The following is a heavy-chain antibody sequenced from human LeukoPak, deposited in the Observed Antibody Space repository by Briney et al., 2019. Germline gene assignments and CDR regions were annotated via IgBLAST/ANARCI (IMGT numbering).Heavy chain of an antibody. CDR3: ARQAGGWELPNFFDY. D-gene: IGHD1-26*01. V-gene: IGHV5-51*01. Sequence: GEPLKISCKGSGYSFTSYLIGWGGQLQGKGLGWLEGFYPGDSDTRYSPSFQGQVTISADKSISTAYLQWSSLKASDTAMYYCARQAGGWELPNFFDYWGQGTLVTVSS. CDR2: FYPGDSDT. CDR1: GYSFTSYL. J-gene: IGHJ4*02.